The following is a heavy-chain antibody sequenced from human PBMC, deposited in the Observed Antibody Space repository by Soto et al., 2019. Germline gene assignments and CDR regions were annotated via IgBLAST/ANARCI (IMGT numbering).Heavy chain of an antibody. V-gene: IGHV1-8*01. J-gene: IGHJ4*02. CDR3: VRGHDYYDSSGYYGD. Sequence: QVQLVQSGAEVKMPGASVKVSCKASGYTFKNYDINWVRQAAGQRLEWMGWLNPNSGNTGYAQKFQGRVTMTRSNSESTAYMELTSLRSEDKAVYYCVRGHDYYDSSGYYGDWGQGTLVTVSS. D-gene: IGHD3-22*01. CDR1: GYTFKNYD. CDR2: LNPNSGNT.